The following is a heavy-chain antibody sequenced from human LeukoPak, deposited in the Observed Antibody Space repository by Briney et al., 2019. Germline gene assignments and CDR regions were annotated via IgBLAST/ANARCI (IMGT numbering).Heavy chain of an antibody. J-gene: IGHJ2*01. V-gene: IGHV1-69*16. D-gene: IGHD3-3*01. CDR2: IIPIIRKA. Sequence: SVKVSCKASGGTFSTYSISWVRQAPGQGLEWMGGIIPIIRKANYVQKFQGRVTITTDESTSTAYMELSSLRSEDTAVYYCASVLWSAYYTVWYFDLWGRGTLVTVSS. CDR1: GGTFSTYS. CDR3: ASVLWSAYYTVWYFDL.